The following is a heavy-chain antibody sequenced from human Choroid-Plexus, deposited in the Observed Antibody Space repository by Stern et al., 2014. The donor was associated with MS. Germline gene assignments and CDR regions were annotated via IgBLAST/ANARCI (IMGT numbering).Heavy chain of an antibody. CDR1: GFTFGSCA. J-gene: IGHJ5*02. D-gene: IGHD2/OR15-2a*01. CDR2: VSYDGSNK. Sequence: VQLVQSGGGVVQPGRPLRLSCVDSGFTFGSCAMHWVRQAPGKGLEWAAGVSYDGSNKYYADSVKGRFTISRDNSQNTLYMQMSSLRPEDTAVYYCAKDRQYLTYFFDHWGQGSLVTVSS. CDR3: AKDRQYLTYFFDH. V-gene: IGHV3-30*18.